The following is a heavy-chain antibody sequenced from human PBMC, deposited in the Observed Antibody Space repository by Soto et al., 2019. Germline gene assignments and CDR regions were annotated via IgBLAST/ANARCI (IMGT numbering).Heavy chain of an antibody. CDR1: GYTFTSYG. D-gene: IGHD3-3*01. CDR3: ARVDYDFWSGYYSYWFDP. CDR2: ISAYNGNT. Sequence: ASVKVSCKASGYTFTSYGISWVRQAPGQGLEWMGWISAYNGNTNYAQKLQGRVTMTTDTSTSTAYMELRSLRSDDTAVYYCARVDYDFWSGYYSYWFDPWGQGTLVTVS. V-gene: IGHV1-18*01. J-gene: IGHJ5*02.